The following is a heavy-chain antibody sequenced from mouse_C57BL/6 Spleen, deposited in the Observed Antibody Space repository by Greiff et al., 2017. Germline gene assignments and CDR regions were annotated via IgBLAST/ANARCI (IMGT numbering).Heavy chain of an antibody. Sequence: QVQLQQPGAELVKPGASVKMSCKASGYTFTSYWITWVKQRPGQGLEWIGDIYPGSGSTNYNEKFKSKATLTVDASSSTAYMQLSSLTSEDSAVYYCARWGGSSLINYAMDYWGQGTSVTVSS. V-gene: IGHV1-55*01. CDR1: GYTFTSYW. CDR3: ARWGGSSLINYAMDY. J-gene: IGHJ4*01. D-gene: IGHD1-1*01. CDR2: IYPGSGST.